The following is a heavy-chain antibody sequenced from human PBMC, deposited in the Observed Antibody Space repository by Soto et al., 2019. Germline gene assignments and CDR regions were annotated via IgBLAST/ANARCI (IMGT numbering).Heavy chain of an antibody. CDR2: IYNSGTT. J-gene: IGHJ5*02. Sequence: QVQLQESGPGLVKPSETLSLTCTVSGGSITRGGYYWSWIRQHPGKGLEWIGYIYNSGTTYYNPSLKGRVTIAVDTSKNQFSLQLTSVTAADTAVYYCARDPAPWGQGTLVTVSS. V-gene: IGHV4-31*03. CDR3: ARDPAP. CDR1: GGSITRGGYY.